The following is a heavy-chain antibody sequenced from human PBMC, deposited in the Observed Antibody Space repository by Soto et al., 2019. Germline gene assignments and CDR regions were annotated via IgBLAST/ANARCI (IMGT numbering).Heavy chain of an antibody. CDR1: GFTFSSYS. D-gene: IGHD3-16*02. Sequence: GGSLRLSCAASGFTFSSYSMNWVRQAPGKGLEWVSSISSSSSYIYYADSVKGRFTISRDNAKNSLHLQMNSLRAEDTAVYYCARDSVDYDYVWGSYRPIYYFDYWGQGTLVTVSS. CDR3: ARDSVDYDYVWGSYRPIYYFDY. J-gene: IGHJ4*02. V-gene: IGHV3-21*01. CDR2: ISSSSSYI.